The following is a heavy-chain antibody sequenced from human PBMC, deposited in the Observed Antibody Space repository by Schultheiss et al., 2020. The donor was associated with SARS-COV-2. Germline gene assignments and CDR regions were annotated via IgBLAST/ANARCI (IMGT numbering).Heavy chain of an antibody. D-gene: IGHD2-15*01. J-gene: IGHJ2*01. CDR3: ARDVGGWRGSTYWYFDL. Sequence: SETLSLTCTVSGGSISSGGYYWSWLRQHPGKGLEWIGNIFYSGSTYYNPSLKSRMTMSVDTSKNQFSLKMSSVTAADTAMYYCARDVGGWRGSTYWYFDLWGRGTLVTVSS. V-gene: IGHV4-31*03. CDR2: IFYSGST. CDR1: GGSISSGGYY.